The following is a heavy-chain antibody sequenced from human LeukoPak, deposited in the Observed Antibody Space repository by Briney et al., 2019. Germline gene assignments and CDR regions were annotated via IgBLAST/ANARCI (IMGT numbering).Heavy chain of an antibody. D-gene: IGHD3-3*01. CDR3: ARALRIETFGVRRYYYHAMNV. Sequence: ASVKVSCKASGYTFTNYYRHWVRQAPGQGLEWMGVINPSSLGTTYAQRFQGRVTMTTDTSTSTVYMDLSSLRSEDTAVYYCARALRIETFGVRRYYYHAMNVWGQGTTVTVSS. CDR2: INPSSLGT. V-gene: IGHV1-46*01. J-gene: IGHJ6*02. CDR1: GYTFTNYY.